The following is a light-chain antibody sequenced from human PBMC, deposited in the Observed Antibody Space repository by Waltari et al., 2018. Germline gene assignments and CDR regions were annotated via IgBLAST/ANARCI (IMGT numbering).Light chain of an antibody. CDR1: QSINSY. J-gene: IGKJ3*01. CDR2: GAS. CDR3: QQYNKWPLT. Sequence: EVVMTQSPATVSESPGERATLSCRASQSINSYLAWYQQKPGQAPRLLIYGASTRATGIPARFSGSGSGTDFTLTISSLQSEDFAIYYCQQYNKWPLTFGPGTKVHF. V-gene: IGKV3-15*01.